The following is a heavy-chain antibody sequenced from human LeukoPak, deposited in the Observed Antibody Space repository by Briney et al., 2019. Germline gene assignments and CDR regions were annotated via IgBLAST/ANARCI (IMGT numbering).Heavy chain of an antibody. J-gene: IGHJ4*02. D-gene: IGHD1-26*01. CDR1: GGSISSGSYS. CDR3: GRGVVGATALGY. Sequence: SETLSLTCTVSGGSISSGSYSWSWIRQPAGKELEWIGRISKTGSTNYNPSLKSRVTMSVDTSKSQFSLRLSSATAADTAVYYCGRGVVGATALGYWGQGTLVTVSS. V-gene: IGHV4-61*02. CDR2: ISKTGST.